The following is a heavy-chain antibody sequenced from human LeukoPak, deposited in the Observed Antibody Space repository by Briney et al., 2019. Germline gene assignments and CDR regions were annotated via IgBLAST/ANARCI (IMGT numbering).Heavy chain of an antibody. V-gene: IGHV3-23*01. J-gene: IGHJ3*02. CDR1: GFTFSNYG. D-gene: IGHD3-10*01. Sequence: PGGSLRLSCAASGFTFSNYGMSWVRQAPGKGLEWVSSISGGGGNTYYADSVKGRFTISRDNSKNTLYLQMNSLRAEDTAVYYCAKLRAVRGVIDAFDILGQGTMVTVSS. CDR3: AKLRAVRGVIDAFDI. CDR2: ISGGGGNT.